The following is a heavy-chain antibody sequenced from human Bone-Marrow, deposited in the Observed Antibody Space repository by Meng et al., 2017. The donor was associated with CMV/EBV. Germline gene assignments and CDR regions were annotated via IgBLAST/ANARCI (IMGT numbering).Heavy chain of an antibody. J-gene: IGHJ1*01. CDR3: ARSPPGDCSRTSCSNFQH. CDR1: GSFSSHA. V-gene: IGHV1-69*01. D-gene: IGHD2-2*01. CDR2: IIPIFGTP. Sequence: GSFSSHAISWVRQAPGQGLEWMGGIIPIFGTPNYAQKSQGRVTITADESTNTAYMELNSLTSEDTAVYFCARSPPGDCSRTSCSNFQHWGQGTLVTVSS.